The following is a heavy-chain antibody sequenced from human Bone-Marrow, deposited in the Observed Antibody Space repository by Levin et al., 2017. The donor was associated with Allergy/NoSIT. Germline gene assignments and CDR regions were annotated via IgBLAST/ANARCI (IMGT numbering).Heavy chain of an antibody. J-gene: IGHJ4*02. CDR2: IYSGGRT. CDR1: GFTVSNHY. D-gene: IGHD3-16*01. CDR3: ATSPSLGY. Sequence: PGESLKISCAASGFTVSNHYMSWVRQAPGKGLEGVSVIYSGGRTNYADSVKGRFTISRDNSKNTLYLQMNSLRAEDTAVYYCATSPSLGYWGQGTLVTVSS. V-gene: IGHV3-53*01.